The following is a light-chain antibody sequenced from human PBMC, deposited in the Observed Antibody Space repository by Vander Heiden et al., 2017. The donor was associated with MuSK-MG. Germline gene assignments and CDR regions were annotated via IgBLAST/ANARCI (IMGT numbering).Light chain of an antibody. Sequence: DNQTTQPPSALAASVGDRVTIHGRAKQSLSSWLGWYQQKPVKAPKLLIDKASSGESGGPSRFSGSGSRTEFPLTDSSLQPDDQATYYCQQSFGPGTKVEIK. CDR1: QSLSSW. CDR2: KAS. J-gene: IGKJ3*01. V-gene: IGKV1-5*03. CDR3: QQS.